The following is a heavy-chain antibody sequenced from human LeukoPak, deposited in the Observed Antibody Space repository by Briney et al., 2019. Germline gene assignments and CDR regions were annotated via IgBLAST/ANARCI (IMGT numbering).Heavy chain of an antibody. D-gene: IGHD3-16*01. Sequence: SETLSLTCTVSGGSISTYYWSWIRQPPGKGLEWIGYIYYTGSTSYNPSLKSRVTISVDTSKNQFSLKLSSVTAADTAVYYCARETSQKGAHYMDVWGKGTTVTISS. CDR1: GGSISTYY. J-gene: IGHJ6*03. V-gene: IGHV4-59*01. CDR3: ARETSQKGAHYMDV. CDR2: IYYTGST.